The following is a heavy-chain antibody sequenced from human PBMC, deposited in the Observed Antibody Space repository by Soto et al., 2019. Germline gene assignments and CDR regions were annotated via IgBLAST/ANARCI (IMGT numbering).Heavy chain of an antibody. CDR3: ARIRYSSGCYRPHYYYSYMDV. Sequence: APAPVNQTHTVTMTWTLSGLSLSYRGKNVSWIRPPTGKALEWLARIDWDDDRDYSTSLKTRLTITKNTSKNQVVLTMTNMDPVDTATYYCARIRYSSGCYRPHYYYSYMDVCGKATTVTVSS. J-gene: IGHJ6*03. V-gene: IGHV2-70*11. D-gene: IGHD6-19*01. CDR2: IDWDDDR. CDR1: GLSLSYRGKN.